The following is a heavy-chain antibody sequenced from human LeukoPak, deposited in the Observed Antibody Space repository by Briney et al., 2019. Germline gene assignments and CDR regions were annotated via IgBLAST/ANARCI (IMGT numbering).Heavy chain of an antibody. D-gene: IGHD6-19*01. V-gene: IGHV3-23*01. CDR1: GFTFSSYA. Sequence: GGSLRLSCAASGFTFSSYAMSWVRQAPGKGLEWVSAISGSGGSTYYADSVKGRFTISRDNSKNTLYLQMNSLRAEDTAVYYCAKDSLVAYNSGWYNFDYWGQPTLVTVSS. J-gene: IGHJ4*02. CDR2: ISGSGGST. CDR3: AKDSLVAYNSGWYNFDY.